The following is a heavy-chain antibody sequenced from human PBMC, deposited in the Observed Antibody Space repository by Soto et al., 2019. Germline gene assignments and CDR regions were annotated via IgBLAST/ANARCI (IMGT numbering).Heavy chain of an antibody. CDR2: IKQDGSEK. CDR1: GFTFSSYW. CDR3: ARAKVVLMVYATEGPGVWFDP. V-gene: IGHV3-7*01. Sequence: GGSLRLSCAASGFTFSSYWMSWVRQAPGKGLEWVANIKQDGSEKYYVDSVKGRFTISRDNAKNSLYLQMNSLRAEDTAVYYCARAKVVLMVYATEGPGVWFDPWGQGTLVTVSS. D-gene: IGHD2-8*01. J-gene: IGHJ5*02.